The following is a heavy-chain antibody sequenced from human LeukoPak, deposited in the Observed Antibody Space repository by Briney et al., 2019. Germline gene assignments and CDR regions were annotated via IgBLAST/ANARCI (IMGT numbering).Heavy chain of an antibody. CDR1: GGSISSQY. J-gene: IGHJ4*02. Sequence: SSETLSLTCTVSGGSISSQYWSWIRQPPGKGLEWIGYIYDSGSTNYNPSLRSRVTISLDTSKNQFSLKLSSVTAADTAVYYCATRRLVGATGYSDYWGQGTLVTVSS. D-gene: IGHD1-26*01. CDR3: ATRRLVGATGYSDY. CDR2: IYDSGST. V-gene: IGHV4-59*11.